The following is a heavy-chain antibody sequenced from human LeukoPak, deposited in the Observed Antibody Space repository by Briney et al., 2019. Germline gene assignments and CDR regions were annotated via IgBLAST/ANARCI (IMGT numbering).Heavy chain of an antibody. D-gene: IGHD2-8*02. CDR3: AFLSASNTGAFDV. V-gene: IGHV1-69*13. CDR2: IIPMFRTA. J-gene: IGHJ3*01. Sequence: SVKVSCKASGGIFNSMALSWVRQAPGQGLEWMGGIIPMFRTANYGQKFQGRVTITADDSTSTGYMELSSLRSEDTAVFYCAFLSASNTGAFDVWGQGTVVTVSS. CDR1: GGIFNSMA.